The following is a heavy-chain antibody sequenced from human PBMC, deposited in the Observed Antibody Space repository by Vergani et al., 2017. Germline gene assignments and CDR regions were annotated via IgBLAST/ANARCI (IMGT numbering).Heavy chain of an antibody. CDR2: INHSGST. V-gene: IGHV4-34*01. CDR3: ARGDSSGYDGLGY. D-gene: IGHD3-22*01. J-gene: IGHJ4*02. CDR1: GGSFSGYY. Sequence: QVQLQQWGAGLLKPSETLSLTCAVYGGSFSGYYWSWIRQPPGKGLEWIGEINHSGSTNYNPSLKSRVTISVDTSKNQFSLKLSSVTAADTAVYYCARGDSSGYDGLGYWGQGTLVTVSS.